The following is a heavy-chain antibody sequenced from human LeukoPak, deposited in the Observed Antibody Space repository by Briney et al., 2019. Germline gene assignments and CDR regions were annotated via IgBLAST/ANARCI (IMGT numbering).Heavy chain of an antibody. CDR3: ARDQVVGANVRDALDI. CDR2: TYYRSKWNN. Sequence: SQTLSLTCAISGDSVSSNSVAWNWIRQSPSRGLEWLGRTYYRSKWNNEYAESVRSRITINPDTSKNQFSLQLDSVTPEDTAVYYCARDQVVGANVRDALDIWGQGTMVTVSS. V-gene: IGHV6-1*01. J-gene: IGHJ3*02. CDR1: GDSVSSNSVA. D-gene: IGHD1-26*01.